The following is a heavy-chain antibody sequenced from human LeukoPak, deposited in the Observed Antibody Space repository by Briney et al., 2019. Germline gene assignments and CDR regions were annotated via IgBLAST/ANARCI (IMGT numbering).Heavy chain of an antibody. V-gene: IGHV4-39*07. D-gene: IGHD6-19*01. CDR2: VYYSGTT. CDR3: ARGTLYSGWSYYFDS. CDR1: GGLIPISTYY. Sequence: SETLSLTCTVSGGLIPISTYYWGWLRQPPGKGLEWIVSVYYSGTTKYNPSLKSRVTISVDTLKNKFSLKLISVTAADTAVCYCARGTLYSGWSYYFDSWGQGTLVPVAS. J-gene: IGHJ4*02.